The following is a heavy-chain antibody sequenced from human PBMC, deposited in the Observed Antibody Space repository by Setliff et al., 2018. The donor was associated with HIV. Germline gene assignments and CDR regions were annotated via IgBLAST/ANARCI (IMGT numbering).Heavy chain of an antibody. CDR1: GFSVSTSY. D-gene: IGHD6-13*01. J-gene: IGHJ6*03. CDR2: IYSDGST. CDR3: ARGMGIAYYYYMDV. Sequence: PGGSLRLSCAASGFSVSTSYMRWIRQAPGKGLEWVSVIYSDGSTYYADSVEGRFTASRDSSKNSLYLQMNSLRAEDTAVYYCARGMGIAYYYYMDVWGKGTTVTVSS. V-gene: IGHV3-53*01.